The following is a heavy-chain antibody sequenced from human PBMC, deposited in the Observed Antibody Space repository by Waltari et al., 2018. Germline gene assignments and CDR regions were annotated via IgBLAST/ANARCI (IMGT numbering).Heavy chain of an antibody. CDR1: GYFFTPHT. D-gene: IGHD2-15*01. V-gene: IGHV1-18*04. Sequence: QVQLVQSGAEVKKPGASVKASCKASGYFFTPHTVTWVQQAPGQGPEWLGWISPNNGKRNYAQKHKGRLTLSTGASSSTAFMELRSLKSDDTAVYYCARRTSATGFDPWGQGTLVIVSS. CDR2: ISPNNGKR. J-gene: IGHJ5*02. CDR3: ARRTSATGFDP.